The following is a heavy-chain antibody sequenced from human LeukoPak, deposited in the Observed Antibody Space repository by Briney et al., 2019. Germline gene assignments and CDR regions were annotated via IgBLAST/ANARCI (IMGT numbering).Heavy chain of an antibody. CDR3: ARGYLYYDILTGLDY. Sequence: GGSLRLSCAASGFTFSSYALHWVRQAPGKGLEWVAVISYDGSNKYYADSVKGRFTISRDNSKNTLYLQMNSLRAEDTAVYYCARGYLYYDILTGLDYWGQGTLVTVSS. CDR1: GFTFSSYA. D-gene: IGHD3-9*01. J-gene: IGHJ4*02. V-gene: IGHV3-30*04. CDR2: ISYDGSNK.